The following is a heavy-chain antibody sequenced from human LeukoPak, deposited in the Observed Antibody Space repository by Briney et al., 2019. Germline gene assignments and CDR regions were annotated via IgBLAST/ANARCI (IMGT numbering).Heavy chain of an antibody. D-gene: IGHD1-7*01. V-gene: IGHV3-64*01. CDR1: GLTFSTYW. CDR2: ISSNGGST. Sequence: GGSLRLSCAASGLTFSTYWMSWVRQAPGKGLEYVSGISSNGGSTYYANSVKGRFTISRDNSKNTLYLQIGSLRAEDMAVYYCARGELELFDYWGQGTLVTVSS. J-gene: IGHJ4*02. CDR3: ARGELELFDY.